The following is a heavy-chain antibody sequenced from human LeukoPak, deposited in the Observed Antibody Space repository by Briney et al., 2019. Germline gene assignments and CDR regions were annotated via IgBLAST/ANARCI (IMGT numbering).Heavy chain of an antibody. CDR3: ARPLEPYYYGSGSFDY. CDR2: IYHSGST. V-gene: IGHV4-4*02. D-gene: IGHD3-10*01. CDR1: GGSISSSNW. Sequence: SGTLSLTCAVSGGSISSSNWWSWVRQPPGKGLEWIGEIYHSGSTNYNPSLKSRVTISVDKSKNQFSLKLSSVTAADTAVYYCARPLEPYYYGSGSFDYWGQGTLVTVSS. J-gene: IGHJ4*02.